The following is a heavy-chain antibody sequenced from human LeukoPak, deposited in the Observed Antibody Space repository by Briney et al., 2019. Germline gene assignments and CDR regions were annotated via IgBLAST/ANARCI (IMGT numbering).Heavy chain of an antibody. CDR1: GFTFSSYS. J-gene: IGHJ6*02. CDR3: ARGPTHYYYYGMDV. CDR2: ISSSSSYI. Sequence: GSLRLSCAASGFTFSSYSMNWVRQAPGKGLEWVSSISSSSSYIYYADSVKGRFTISRDNAKNSLYLQMNSLRAEDTAVYYCARGPTHYYYYGMDVWGQGTTVTVSS. V-gene: IGHV3-21*01.